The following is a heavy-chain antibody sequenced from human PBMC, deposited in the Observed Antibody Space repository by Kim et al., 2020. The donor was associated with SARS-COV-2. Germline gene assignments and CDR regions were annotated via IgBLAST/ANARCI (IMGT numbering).Heavy chain of an antibody. V-gene: IGHV4-59*01. CDR3: AREKSEWFGEPYYYYYGMDV. CDR1: GGSISSYY. D-gene: IGHD3-10*01. CDR2: IYYSGST. Sequence: SETLSLTCTVSGGSISSYYWSWIRQPPGKGLEWIGYIYYSGSTNYNPSLKSRVTISVDTSKNQFSLKLSSVTAADTAVYYCAREKSEWFGEPYYYYYGMDVWGQGTTVTVSS. J-gene: IGHJ6*02.